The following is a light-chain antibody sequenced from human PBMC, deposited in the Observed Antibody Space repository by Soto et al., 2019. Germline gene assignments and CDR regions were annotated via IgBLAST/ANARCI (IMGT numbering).Light chain of an antibody. CDR3: QQYYSYPFT. V-gene: IGKV1-39*01. J-gene: IGKJ3*01. CDR2: AAS. CDR1: QSISSY. Sequence: DIQMTQSPSSLSASVGDRVAITCRASQSISSYLNWYQQKPGKAPKLLIYAASTLQSGVPSRFSGSGSGTDFTLTISCLQSEDFATYYCQQYYSYPFTFGPGTKVHTK.